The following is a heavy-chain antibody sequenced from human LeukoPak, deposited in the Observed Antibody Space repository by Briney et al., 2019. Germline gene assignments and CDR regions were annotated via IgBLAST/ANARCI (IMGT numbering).Heavy chain of an antibody. J-gene: IGHJ6*02. Sequence: ASVKVSCKASGGTFSSYAISWVRQAPGQGLEWMGWISAYNGNTNYAQKLQGRVTMTTDTSTSTAYMELRSLRSDDTAVYYCARDENSGLPYGMDVWGQGTTVTVSS. CDR3: ARDENSGLPYGMDV. V-gene: IGHV1-18*01. CDR1: GGTFSSYA. D-gene: IGHD1-26*01. CDR2: ISAYNGNT.